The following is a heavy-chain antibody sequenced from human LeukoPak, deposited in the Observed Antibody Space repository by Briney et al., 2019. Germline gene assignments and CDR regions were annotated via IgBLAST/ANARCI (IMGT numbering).Heavy chain of an antibody. CDR3: ARRGRHCSSRTSCYYYFDF. D-gene: IGHD2-2*01. V-gene: IGHV4-34*01. CDR2: ISHTGST. Sequence: SETLSLTCGVSGGSVSGDTWSWVRQPPGKRLEWIGDISHTGSTIDSPSLKTRVAISRDTSKNEFSVRLNSVTAADTAVYYCARRGRHCSSRTSCYYYFDFWGQGALVTVSA. CDR1: GGSVSGDT. J-gene: IGHJ4*02.